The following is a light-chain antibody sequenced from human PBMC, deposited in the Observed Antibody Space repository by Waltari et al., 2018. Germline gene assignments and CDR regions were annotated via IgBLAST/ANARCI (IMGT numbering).Light chain of an antibody. CDR3: CSYAGRSTWV. CDR2: DVT. J-gene: IGLJ3*02. CDR1: RTHVCDYNY. Sequence: QSALTQPASVSGSPGHSITFPCTGARTHVCDYNYVSWYQQIPGKAPKVIIYDVTKRPSGVSNRLAGSKSGNAASLSIAGLPAEDEAHYYCCSYAGRSTWVFGGGTKVTVL. V-gene: IGLV2-14*03.